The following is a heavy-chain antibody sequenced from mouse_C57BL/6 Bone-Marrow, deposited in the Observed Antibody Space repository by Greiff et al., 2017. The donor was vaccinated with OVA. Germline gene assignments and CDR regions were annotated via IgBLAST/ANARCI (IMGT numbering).Heavy chain of an antibody. V-gene: IGHV1-22*01. Sequence: VQLKQSGPELVKPGASVKMSCKASGYTFTDYNMHWVKQSHGKSLEWIGYINPNNGGTSYNRKFKGKATLTVNKSSSTAYMELRSLTSEDSAVYYCAREGNWDPFAYWGQGTLVTVSA. CDR3: AREGNWDPFAY. CDR2: INPNNGGT. CDR1: GYTFTDYN. J-gene: IGHJ3*01. D-gene: IGHD4-1*01.